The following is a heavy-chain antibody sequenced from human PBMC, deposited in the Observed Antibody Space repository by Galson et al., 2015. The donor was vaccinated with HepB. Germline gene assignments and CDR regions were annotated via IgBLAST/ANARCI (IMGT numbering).Heavy chain of an antibody. CDR2: ISYDGSNK. D-gene: IGHD5-18*01. Sequence: SLRLSCAASGFTFSSYAMHWVRQAPGKGLEWVAVISYDGSNKYYADSVKGRFTISRDNSKNTLYLQMNSLRAEDTAVYYCARAKDIQLWLFDYWGQGTLVTVSS. V-gene: IGHV3-30*04. CDR1: GFTFSSYA. CDR3: ARAKDIQLWLFDY. J-gene: IGHJ4*02.